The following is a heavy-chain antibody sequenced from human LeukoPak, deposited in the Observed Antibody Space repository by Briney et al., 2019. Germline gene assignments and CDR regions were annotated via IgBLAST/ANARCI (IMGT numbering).Heavy chain of an antibody. CDR3: AKETLNSSGRPSYFDY. J-gene: IGHJ4*02. V-gene: IGHV3-11*01. Sequence: LSLTCTVSGGSVSDYYWSWIRQAPGKGLEWISYISGSGFTIHYADSVKGRFTISRDNSKNTLYLQMNSLRAEDTAVYYCAKETLNSSGRPSYFDYWGQGTLVTVSS. D-gene: IGHD3-22*01. CDR1: GGSVSDYY. CDR2: ISGSGFTI.